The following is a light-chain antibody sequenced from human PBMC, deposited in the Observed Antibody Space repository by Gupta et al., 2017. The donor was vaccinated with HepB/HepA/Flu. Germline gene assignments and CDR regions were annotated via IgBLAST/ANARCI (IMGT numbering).Light chain of an antibody. CDR3: SSYTSSIVV. Sequence: QSALTQPASVSGSPGQSITISCTGTSSDVCGYNYVSWYQQHPGKAPKLMIYDVSNRPSGVSNRFSGSKSGNTASLTISGLQAEDEDDYYCSSYTSSIVVFGGGTKLTVL. CDR1: SSDVCGYNY. J-gene: IGLJ2*01. CDR2: DVS. V-gene: IGLV2-14*01.